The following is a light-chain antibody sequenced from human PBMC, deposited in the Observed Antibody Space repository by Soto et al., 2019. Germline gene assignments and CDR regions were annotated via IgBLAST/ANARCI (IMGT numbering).Light chain of an antibody. CDR2: GAS. CDR3: QQYGSSPYT. Sequence: EIVLTQSPGTLSLSPGERATLNCRASQTVSNSFLAWYRHKPGQAPTLLINGASSRATGIPARFSGSGSGTDFTLIISRLEPEDFAVYYYQQYGSSPYTFGQGTKLEIK. V-gene: IGKV3-20*01. CDR1: QTVSNSF. J-gene: IGKJ2*01.